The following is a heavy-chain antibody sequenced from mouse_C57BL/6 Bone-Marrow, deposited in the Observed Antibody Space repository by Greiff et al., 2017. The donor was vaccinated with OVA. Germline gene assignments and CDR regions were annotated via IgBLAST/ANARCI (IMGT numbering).Heavy chain of an antibody. CDR1: GFTFSSYA. D-gene: IGHD2-4*01. CDR3: ADYDLSMDY. J-gene: IGHJ4*01. Sequence: DVKLQESGGGLVKPGGSLKLSCAASGFTFSSYAMSWVRQTPEKRLEWVATISDGGSYTYYPDNVKGRFTISRDNAKNNLYLQMSHLKSEDTAMYYCADYDLSMDYWGQGTSVTVSS. V-gene: IGHV5-4*03. CDR2: ISDGGSYT.